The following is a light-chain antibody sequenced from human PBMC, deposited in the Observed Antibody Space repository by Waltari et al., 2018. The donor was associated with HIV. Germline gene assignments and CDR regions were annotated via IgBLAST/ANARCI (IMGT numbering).Light chain of an antibody. J-gene: IGLJ2*01. CDR3: QSYDSRLRGSV. CDR2: GHK. V-gene: IGLV1-40*01. CDR1: GSNLGAGYA. Sequence: QSVLTQPPSVSGAPGQGVTISCTGSGSNLGAGYAVHWYQQLPGTAPKLLISGHKNRPSGVPERFSGSRSGASASLAITGLQAEDEATYYCQSYDSRLRGSVFSGGTKVTVV.